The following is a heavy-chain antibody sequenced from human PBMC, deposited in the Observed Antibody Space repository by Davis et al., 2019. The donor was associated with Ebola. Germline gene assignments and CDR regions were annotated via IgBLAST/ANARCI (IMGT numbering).Heavy chain of an antibody. V-gene: IGHV4-59*08. J-gene: IGHJ6*02. D-gene: IGHD3-10*01. CDR1: GGSISSYY. Sequence: SETLSLTCTVSGGSISSYYWSWIRQPPGKGLEWIGYIYYSGSTNYNPSLKSRVTIPVDTSKNQFSLKLSSVTAADTAVYYCARFPVLWFRNYGMDVWGQGTTVTVSS. CDR2: IYYSGST. CDR3: ARFPVLWFRNYGMDV.